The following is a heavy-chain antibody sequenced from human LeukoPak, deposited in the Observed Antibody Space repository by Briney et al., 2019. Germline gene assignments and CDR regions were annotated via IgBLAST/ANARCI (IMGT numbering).Heavy chain of an antibody. Sequence: ASVTVSCKASGYTFTSYDINWVRQATGQGLEWMGWMNPNSGNTGYAQKFQGRVTMTRNTSISTAYMELSSLRSEDTAVYYCARDPPYRLELGDAFDIWGQGTMVTVSS. CDR3: ARDPPYRLELGDAFDI. D-gene: IGHD1-14*01. CDR2: MNPNSGNT. V-gene: IGHV1-8*01. CDR1: GYTFTSYD. J-gene: IGHJ3*02.